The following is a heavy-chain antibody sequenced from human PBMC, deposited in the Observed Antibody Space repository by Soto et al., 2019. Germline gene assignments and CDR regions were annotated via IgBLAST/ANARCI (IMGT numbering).Heavy chain of an antibody. CDR3: ARRVRVTTENWFDP. Sequence: GGSLRLSCAASGFTFSSYSMNWVRQAPGKGLEWVSYISSSSSTIYYADSVKGRFTISRDNAKNSLYLQMNSLRDEDTAVYYCARRVRVTTENWFDPWGQGTLVTVSS. CDR1: GFTFSSYS. D-gene: IGHD4-4*01. CDR2: ISSSSSTI. V-gene: IGHV3-48*02. J-gene: IGHJ5*02.